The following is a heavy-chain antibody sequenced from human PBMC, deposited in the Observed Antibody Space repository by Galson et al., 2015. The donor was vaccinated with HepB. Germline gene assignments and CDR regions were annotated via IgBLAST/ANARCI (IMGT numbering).Heavy chain of an antibody. V-gene: IGHV3-9*01. CDR3: AKVSGRATMVRGVIYFDY. CDR2: ISWNSGSI. J-gene: IGHJ4*02. CDR1: GFTFDDYA. D-gene: IGHD3-10*01. Sequence: SLRLSCAASGFTFDDYAMHWVRHAPGKGLEWVSGISWNSGSIGYADSVKGRFTISRDNAKNSLYLQMNSLRAEDTALYYCAKVSGRATMVRGVIYFDYWGQGTLVTVSS.